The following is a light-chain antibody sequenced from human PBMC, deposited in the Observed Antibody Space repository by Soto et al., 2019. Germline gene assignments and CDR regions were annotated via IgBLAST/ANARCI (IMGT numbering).Light chain of an antibody. Sequence: DIQMTPSPSTLSASVGDRVTITCRASQSISSWLAWYQQKPGKAPKLLIYDASSLESGVPSRFSGSGSGTEFTLTISSLQPDDFATYYCQQYNSYPYTVGQGTKLEIK. CDR3: QQYNSYPYT. V-gene: IGKV1-5*01. CDR1: QSISSW. J-gene: IGKJ2*01. CDR2: DAS.